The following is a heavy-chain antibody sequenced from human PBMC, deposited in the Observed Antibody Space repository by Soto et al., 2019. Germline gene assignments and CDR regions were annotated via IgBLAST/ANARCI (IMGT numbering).Heavy chain of an antibody. D-gene: IGHD6-13*01. V-gene: IGHV1-2*02. CDR2: CNPNSGGR. CDR3: AREEEGSRWDYLDY. J-gene: IGHJ4*02. CDR1: GYTFTDFH. Sequence: QVQLVQSGAEVKKLGASVKVSCKASGYTFTDFHIHWVRQAPGQGLEWMGWCNPNSGGRNTVQKFQGRVTMTRDMSISTAYLELSRLTSADTAVYYCAREEEGSRWDYLDYWGQRTLVTVSS.